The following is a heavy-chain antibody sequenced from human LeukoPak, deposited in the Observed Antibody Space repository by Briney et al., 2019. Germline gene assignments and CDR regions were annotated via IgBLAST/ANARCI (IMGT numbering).Heavy chain of an antibody. J-gene: IGHJ4*02. D-gene: IGHD5-12*01. CDR2: ISSSGGTR. CDR1: GFTFNDYA. V-gene: IGHV3-23*01. CDR3: AKDPLKDIVATGYYFDC. Sequence: GGSLRLSCAASGFTFNDYAMSWVRQAPGKGLEWVSGISSSGGTRFYPDSVKGRFTISRDNSNNTLFLQMHSLRAEDTAIYYCAKDPLKDIVATGYYFDCWGQGTLVTVSS.